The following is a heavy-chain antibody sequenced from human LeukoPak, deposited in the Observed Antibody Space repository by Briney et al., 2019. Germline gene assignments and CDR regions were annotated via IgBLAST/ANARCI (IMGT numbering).Heavy chain of an antibody. CDR1: GFTFSSYD. J-gene: IGHJ3*02. Sequence: GGSLRLSCAASGFTFSSYDMHWVRQVTGKGLEWVSAIGTAGDTYYPGSVKGRFTISRENAKNSLYLQMHRLTAGDTAVYYCARAAVGDAFDIWGQGTMVTVSS. CDR3: ARAAVGDAFDI. V-gene: IGHV3-13*01. CDR2: IGTAGDT. D-gene: IGHD6-13*01.